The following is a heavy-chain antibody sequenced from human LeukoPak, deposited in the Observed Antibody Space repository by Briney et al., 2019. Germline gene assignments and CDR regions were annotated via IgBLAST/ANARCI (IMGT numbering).Heavy chain of an antibody. CDR1: GFTFSSYS. V-gene: IGHV3-21*01. CDR3: ARVEGAFDI. CDR2: ISSSSSYI. J-gene: IGHJ3*02. Sequence: GGSLRLSCAASGFTFSSYSMNWVRQAPGKGLEWVSSISSSSSYIYYPDSVKGRFTISRDNAKNSLYLQMNSLRAEDTAVYYCARVEGAFDIWGQGTMVTVSS.